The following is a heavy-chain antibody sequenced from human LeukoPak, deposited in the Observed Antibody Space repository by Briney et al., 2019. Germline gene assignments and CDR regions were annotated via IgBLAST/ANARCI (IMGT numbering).Heavy chain of an antibody. CDR3: ARDRATALDY. CDR1: GYTFTGYY. CDR2: INPSGGST. V-gene: IGHV1-46*01. Sequence: ASVKVSCKASGYTFTGYYMHWVRQAPGQGLEWMGIINPSGGSTSYAQKFQGRVTMTRDMSTSTVYMELSSLRSEDTAVYYCARDRATALDYWGQGTLVTVSS. J-gene: IGHJ4*02.